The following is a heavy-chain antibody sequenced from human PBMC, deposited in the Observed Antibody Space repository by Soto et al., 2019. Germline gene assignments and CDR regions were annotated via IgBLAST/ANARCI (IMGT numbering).Heavy chain of an antibody. CDR1: GGSISSYY. D-gene: IGHD6-19*01. J-gene: IGHJ4*02. CDR2: IYYSGST. V-gene: IGHV4-59*08. CDR3: ARQKKYSSGWYSFDY. Sequence: ETLSLTCTVSGGSISSYYWSWIRQPPGKGLERIGYIYYSGSTNYNPSLKSRVTISVDTSKNQFSLKLNSVTAADTAVYYCARQKKYSSGWYSFDYWGQGTLVTVSS.